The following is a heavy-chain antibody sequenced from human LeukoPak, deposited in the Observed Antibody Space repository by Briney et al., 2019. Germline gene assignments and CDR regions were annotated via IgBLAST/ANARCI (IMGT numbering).Heavy chain of an antibody. CDR2: TKHDGSER. Sequence: GGSLRLSCAASGFTFTSYWMTWVRQAPGKGLEWVAHTKHDGSERYYVDSVKGRFTISRDNVKNSLFLQMDSLRAEDTAVYYCARGGLYGDYYFDYWGQGTLVTVTS. J-gene: IGHJ4*02. CDR1: GFTFTSYW. CDR3: ARGGLYGDYYFDY. V-gene: IGHV3-7*04. D-gene: IGHD2-21*02.